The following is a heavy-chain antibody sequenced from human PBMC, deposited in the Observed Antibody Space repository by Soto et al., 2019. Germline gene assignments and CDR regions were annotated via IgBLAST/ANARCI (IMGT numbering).Heavy chain of an antibody. CDR2: ISSSGSTI. V-gene: IGHV3-11*01. CDR1: GFTFSDYD. CDR3: ARDGPFRYCGAVSCSQHFDY. Sequence: PGGSLRLSCAASGFTFSDYDISWIRQAPWKGLEWVSYISSSGSTIYYADSVKGRFTISRDNAKNSLYLQMNSLRAEDTAVYYCARDGPFRYCGAVSCSQHFDYGAQGPRVTVS. D-gene: IGHD2-15*01. J-gene: IGHJ4*02.